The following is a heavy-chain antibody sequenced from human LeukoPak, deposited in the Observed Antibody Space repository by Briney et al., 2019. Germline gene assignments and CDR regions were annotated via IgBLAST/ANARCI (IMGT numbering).Heavy chain of an antibody. D-gene: IGHD1-26*01. Sequence: KPSETLSLTCTVSGSPISSSTNYWGWIRQPPGKGPEWIGSIYHSGSTYYNPSLKSRVTISVDTSKNQFSLKLSSVTAADTAVYYCARDHSGSYHRWGQGTLVTVSS. CDR2: IYHSGST. J-gene: IGHJ4*02. CDR1: GSPISSSTNY. V-gene: IGHV4-39*07. CDR3: ARDHSGSYHR.